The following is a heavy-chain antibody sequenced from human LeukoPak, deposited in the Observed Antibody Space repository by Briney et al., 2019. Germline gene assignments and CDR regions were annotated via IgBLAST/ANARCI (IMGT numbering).Heavy chain of an antibody. CDR1: GFTFSSYW. V-gene: IGHV3-7*04. J-gene: IGHJ5*02. CDR3: ARDKTLITMVRGVPGWFDP. Sequence: GGSLRRSCAASGFTFSSYWMSWVRQAPGKGLEWVANIKQDGSEKYYVDSVKGRFTISRDNAKNSLYLQMNSLRAEDTAVYYCARDKTLITMVRGVPGWFDPWGQGTLVTVSS. CDR2: IKQDGSEK. D-gene: IGHD3-10*01.